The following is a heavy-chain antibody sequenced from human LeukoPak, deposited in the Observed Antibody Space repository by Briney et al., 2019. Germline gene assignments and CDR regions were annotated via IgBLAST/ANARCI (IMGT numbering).Heavy chain of an antibody. V-gene: IGHV4-38-2*02. D-gene: IGHD5-18*01. CDR2: IYHSGST. CDR3: ARLFSNSYGRHDAFDI. CDR1: GYSISSGYY. Sequence: PSETLSLTCTVSGYSISSGYYWGWIRQPPGKGLEWIGSIYHSGSTYYNPSLKSRVTISVDTSKNQFSLKLSSVTAADTAVYYCARLFSNSYGRHDAFDIWGQGTMVTVSS. J-gene: IGHJ3*02.